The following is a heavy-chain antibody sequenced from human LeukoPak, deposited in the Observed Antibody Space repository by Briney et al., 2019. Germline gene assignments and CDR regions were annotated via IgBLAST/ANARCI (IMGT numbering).Heavy chain of an antibody. CDR3: ARDLEQLGAFDI. Sequence: AASVKVSCKASGYTFTSYDINWVRQATGQGLEWMGWMNPNSGNTGYAQKFQGRVTMTRNTSISTAYMELSRLRSDDTAVYYCARDLEQLGAFDIWGQGTMVTVSS. CDR2: MNPNSGNT. CDR1: GYTFTSYD. D-gene: IGHD6-13*01. J-gene: IGHJ3*02. V-gene: IGHV1-8*01.